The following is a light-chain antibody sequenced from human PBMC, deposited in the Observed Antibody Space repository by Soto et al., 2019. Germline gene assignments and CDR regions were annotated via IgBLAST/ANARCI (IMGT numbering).Light chain of an antibody. V-gene: IGKV1-5*01. CDR2: AAS. CDR3: QKYNSYST. Sequence: DIQMTQSPSTLSASVGDRVTITCRASQSISSWLAWYQQKPGKAPKLLIYAASSLESGVPSRFSGSGSGTEFTLTISRLQPDDFATYYCQKYNSYSTFGQGTKVEIK. CDR1: QSISSW. J-gene: IGKJ1*01.